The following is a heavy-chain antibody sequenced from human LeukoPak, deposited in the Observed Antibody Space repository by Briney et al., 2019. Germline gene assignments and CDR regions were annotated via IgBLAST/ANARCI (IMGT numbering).Heavy chain of an antibody. J-gene: IGHJ4*02. Sequence: GESLKISCQGSGYSFTSYWIGWVRQMPGKGLEWIGIIYPGDSDTRYSPSFQGQVTISADKSSTAYLQWSSLKASDTAMYYCARLGGFYFDYWGQGTLVTVSS. CDR1: GYSFTSYW. CDR2: IYPGDSDT. CDR3: ARLGGFYFDY. D-gene: IGHD3-16*01. V-gene: IGHV5-51*01.